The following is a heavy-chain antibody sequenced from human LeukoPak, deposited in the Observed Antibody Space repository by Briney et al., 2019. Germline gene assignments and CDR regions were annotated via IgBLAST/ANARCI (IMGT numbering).Heavy chain of an antibody. D-gene: IGHD2-15*01. CDR1: GGSISSGSYY. CDR3: ARDIVVVTPGWFDP. CDR2: IYTSGST. J-gene: IGHJ5*02. V-gene: IGHV4-61*02. Sequence: PSETLSLTCTVSGGSISSGSYYWSWLRQPAGTGLEWIGRIYTSGSTNYNPSLKSRVTISVDTSKNQFSLKLSSVTAAGTAVYYCARDIVVVTPGWFDPWGQGTLVTVSS.